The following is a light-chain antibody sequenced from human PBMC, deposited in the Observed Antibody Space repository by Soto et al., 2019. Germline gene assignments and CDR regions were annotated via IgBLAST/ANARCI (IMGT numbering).Light chain of an antibody. CDR1: QSVRSS. V-gene: IGKV3-11*01. Sequence: EVVLTQSPATLSLSPGERATLSCRASQSVRSSLAWYQQRSGQAPRLLIYGASNRATGIPARFSGSGSGTDFTLTISNLEPEDFAVYYCQQRINWPLTFGGGTKVEIK. J-gene: IGKJ4*01. CDR3: QQRINWPLT. CDR2: GAS.